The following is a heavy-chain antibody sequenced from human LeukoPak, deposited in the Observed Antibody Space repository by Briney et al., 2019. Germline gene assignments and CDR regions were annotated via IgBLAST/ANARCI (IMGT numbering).Heavy chain of an antibody. CDR2: INHRGKT. J-gene: IGHJ6*02. Sequence: SETLSLTCAVYSGSFSVYYWSWIRQPPEKGLEWIGEINHRGKTNYNPSLKSRVTISLDTPKNQFSLKLSSVTAADTAVYYCVRHGKTAMITTANYYYAMDVWGQGTTVTVSS. CDR1: SGSFSVYY. D-gene: IGHD5-18*01. V-gene: IGHV4-34*01. CDR3: VRHGKTAMITTANYYYAMDV.